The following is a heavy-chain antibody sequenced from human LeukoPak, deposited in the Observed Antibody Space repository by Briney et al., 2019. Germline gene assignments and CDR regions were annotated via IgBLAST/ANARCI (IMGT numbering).Heavy chain of an antibody. V-gene: IGHV4-34*01. CDR2: INHSGST. Sequence: SETLSLTCAVYGGSFSGYYWSWIRQPPGKGLEWIGEINHSGSTNYNPSLKSRVTISVDTSKNQFSLKLSSVTAADTAVYYCASQTTDGVYWGQGTLVTVSS. D-gene: IGHD4-17*01. CDR1: GGSFSGYY. CDR3: ASQTTDGVY. J-gene: IGHJ4*02.